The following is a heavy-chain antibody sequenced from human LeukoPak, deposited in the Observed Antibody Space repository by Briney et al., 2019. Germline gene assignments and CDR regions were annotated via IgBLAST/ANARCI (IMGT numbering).Heavy chain of an antibody. CDR1: GFTFSSYS. D-gene: IGHD6-19*01. CDR2: ISSSSSYI. J-gene: IGHJ4*02. Sequence: KPGGSLRLSCAASGFTFSSYSMNWVRQAPGKGLEWVSSISSSSSYIYYADSVKGRFTISRDNAKNSLYLQMNSLRAEDTAMYYCAIKLLGSGWYVFDSWGQGTLVTVSS. V-gene: IGHV3-21*01. CDR3: AIKLLGSGWYVFDS.